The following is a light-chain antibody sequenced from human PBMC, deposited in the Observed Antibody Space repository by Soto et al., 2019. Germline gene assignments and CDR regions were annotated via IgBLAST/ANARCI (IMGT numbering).Light chain of an antibody. CDR3: QQYGSLSWT. Sequence: DIVLTQSPGTLSLSPGERATLSCRASQNVDSNYLAWYQQKPGQAPRIIIFGASGRATGIPDRFSGSGSGTDFTLTISRLEPEDFAVYYWQQYGSLSWTFGQGTNVEIK. CDR1: QNVDSNY. V-gene: IGKV3-20*01. J-gene: IGKJ1*01. CDR2: GAS.